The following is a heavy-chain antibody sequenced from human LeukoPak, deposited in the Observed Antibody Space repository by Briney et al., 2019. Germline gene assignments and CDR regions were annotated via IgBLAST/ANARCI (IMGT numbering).Heavy chain of an antibody. V-gene: IGHV3-7*01. J-gene: IGHJ3*02. CDR1: GFTFSSYW. D-gene: IGHD2-2*01. CDR2: MKQDGSEK. Sequence: GGSLRLSCVASGFTFSSYWMSWVRQAPGKGLEWVANMKQDGSEKYYVDSVKGRFTVSRDNAKKSLYLQMNSLRAEDTAVYHCARGDLVVVPAAGAFDIWGQGTMVTVSS. CDR3: ARGDLVVVPAAGAFDI.